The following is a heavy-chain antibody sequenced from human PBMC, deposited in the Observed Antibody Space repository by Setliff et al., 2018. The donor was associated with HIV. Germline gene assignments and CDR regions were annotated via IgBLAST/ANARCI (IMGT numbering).Heavy chain of an antibody. CDR1: GVSISSTNYY. V-gene: IGHV4-39*01. D-gene: IGHD1-1*01. Sequence: PSETLSLTCTVSGVSISSTNYYWAWIRQPPGEGLEWIGNILYGGTTFYNPSLRSRVTISVDTSKNQFSLKLSSVTAADTAVYYCARPQLGWGGGSHFDHWGQGTRVTVSS. CDR3: ARPQLGWGGGSHFDH. J-gene: IGHJ4*02. CDR2: ILYGGTT.